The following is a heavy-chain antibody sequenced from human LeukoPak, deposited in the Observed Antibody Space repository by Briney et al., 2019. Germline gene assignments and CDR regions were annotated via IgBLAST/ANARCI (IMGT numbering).Heavy chain of an antibody. V-gene: IGHV1-46*01. CDR3: ARDIAGGWNYFAS. CDR2: INPTGGST. Sequence: ASVKVSCKASGYTFTSYNIHWVRQAPGQGLEWIGRINPTGGSTGYAQKFQGRVTMTRDTSTTTVYMAMSSPRFEDPAVYYCARDIAGGWNYFASWGQGTLVTVSS. D-gene: IGHD1-14*01. CDR1: GYTFTSYN. J-gene: IGHJ4*02.